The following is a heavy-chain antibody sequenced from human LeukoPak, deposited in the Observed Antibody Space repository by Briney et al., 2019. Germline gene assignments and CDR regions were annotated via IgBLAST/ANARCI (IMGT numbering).Heavy chain of an antibody. Sequence: GGSLRLSCAASGFTFSSYRMNWVRQAPGKGLEWVSTISGSGGTTSYADSVKGRFTISRDNSKNTLYLQVNSLRAEDTAVYYCARGRDSSSWSHYYYSGMDVWGQGTTITVSS. CDR3: ARGRDSSSWSHYYYSGMDV. J-gene: IGHJ6*02. D-gene: IGHD6-13*01. CDR1: GFTFSSYR. CDR2: ISGSGGTT. V-gene: IGHV3-23*01.